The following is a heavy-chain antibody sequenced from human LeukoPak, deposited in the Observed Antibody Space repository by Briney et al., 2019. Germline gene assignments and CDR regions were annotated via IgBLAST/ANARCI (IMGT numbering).Heavy chain of an antibody. CDR3: LTVVLVAFYY. CDR1: RFTLSNYA. V-gene: IGHV3-23*01. D-gene: IGHD2-2*01. CDR2: ISGSVATR. Sequence: VGTLRLSCASSRFTLSNYAMSGVRQTPRKGLEWVATISGSVATRNYADPSKGGFPYSRNNFKNTLYLQINSLRPQTTPLYYLLTVVLVAFYYWGQGTLVTVSS. J-gene: IGHJ4*02.